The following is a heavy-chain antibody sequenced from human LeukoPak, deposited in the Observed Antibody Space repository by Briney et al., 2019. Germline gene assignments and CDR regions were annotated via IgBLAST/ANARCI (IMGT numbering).Heavy chain of an antibody. CDR2: INPNSGGT. V-gene: IGHV1-2*02. J-gene: IGHJ5*02. CDR1: GYSFIAYN. D-gene: IGHD2-2*01. Sequence: GASVKVSCKASGYSFIAYNIHWVRQAPGQGLEWMAWINPNSGGTNTAQKFQGRVTMTRDSSISTAYMELSSLTSDDNAMYYCARGVGSSWFDPWGQGTLVTVSS. CDR3: ARGVGSSWFDP.